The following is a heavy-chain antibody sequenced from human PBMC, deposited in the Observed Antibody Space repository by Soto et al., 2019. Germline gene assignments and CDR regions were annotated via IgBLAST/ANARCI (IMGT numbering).Heavy chain of an antibody. CDR3: AHRRPYSNSPEYFFDY. D-gene: IGHD6-6*01. CDR2: IYWDDDK. J-gene: IGHJ4*02. CDR1: GFSLSTSGVD. V-gene: IGHV2-5*02. Sequence: QITLKESGPALVKPTQTLTLTCTFSGFSLSTSGVDVGWIRQPPGKALEWLALIYWDDDKRYSPSLKSRLTIPNGTSRNQVVLTMTNMDPLDTATYYCAHRRPYSNSPEYFFDYWGQGILGTVSS.